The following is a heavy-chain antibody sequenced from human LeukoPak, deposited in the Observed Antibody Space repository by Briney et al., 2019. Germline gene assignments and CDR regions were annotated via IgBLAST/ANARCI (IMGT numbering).Heavy chain of an antibody. CDR3: ARLLYYYDSSGYSPLDAFDI. CDR1: GGSISSSSYY. D-gene: IGHD3-22*01. CDR2: IYYSGST. J-gene: IGHJ3*02. Sequence: PSETLSLTCTVSGGSISSSSYYWGWIRQPPGKGLEWIGSIYYSGSTYYNPSLKSRVTISVDTSKNQFSLKLSSVTAADTAVYYCARLLYYYDSSGYSPLDAFDIWGQGTMVTVSS. V-gene: IGHV4-39*07.